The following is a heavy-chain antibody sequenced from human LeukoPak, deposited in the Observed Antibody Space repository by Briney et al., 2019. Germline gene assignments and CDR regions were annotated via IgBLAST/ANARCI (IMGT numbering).Heavy chain of an antibody. CDR1: GYTFTSYY. J-gene: IGHJ4*02. D-gene: IGHD2-2*01. CDR2: ISAYNGDT. CDR3: ARDLMYCDTMSCYDGDFDY. Sequence: ASVKVSCKASGYTFTSYYMHWVRQAPGQGLEWMGWISAYNGDTNYAQKFQGRVTMTIDTSTTTVYMELRSLRSDDTAIYYCARDLMYCDTMSCYDGDFDYWGQGTPVTVSS. V-gene: IGHV1-18*04.